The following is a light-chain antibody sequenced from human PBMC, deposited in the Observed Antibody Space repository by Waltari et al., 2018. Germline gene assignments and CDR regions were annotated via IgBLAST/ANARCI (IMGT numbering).Light chain of an antibody. CDR1: SIDVGGYNY. J-gene: IGLJ2*01. CDR2: EVS. Sequence: QSALTQPPSASGSPGQSVTISCTGTSIDVGGYNYVSWYQQHPDKAPKRMIYEVSKRPSGVPDRFSGSKSGNTASLTVSGLQAEDEADYYCSSYAGSNNLVFGGGTKLTVL. V-gene: IGLV2-8*01. CDR3: SSYAGSNNLV.